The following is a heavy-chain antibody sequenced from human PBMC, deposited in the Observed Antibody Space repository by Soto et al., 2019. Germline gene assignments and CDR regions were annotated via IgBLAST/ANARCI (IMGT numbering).Heavy chain of an antibody. J-gene: IGHJ6*03. Sequence: QVTLKESGPVLVNPTETLTLTCTVSGFSLRNARMGVSWIRQPPGKGLEWLAHILWSDEKSYNTSLKGRLTLSKDTSKSQVVLVMTDMDPVDTATYFCARMLAVNYYYYYVDVWGEGTTVTVSS. CDR2: ILWSDEK. CDR3: ARMLAVNYYYYYVDV. V-gene: IGHV2-26*01. D-gene: IGHD3-22*01. CDR1: GFSLRNARMG.